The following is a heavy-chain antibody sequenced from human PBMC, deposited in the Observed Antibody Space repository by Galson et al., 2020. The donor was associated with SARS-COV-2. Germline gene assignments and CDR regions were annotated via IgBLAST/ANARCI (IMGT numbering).Heavy chain of an antibody. Sequence: GGSLRPSWAAFGLTLENFGMSGVRQLPGKGLEWARGINWSGATTSYAASVKARFSISRDNAGNSVYLQMNSLGAEDTALYYCTRLRGNAVDTAVGPFDFWGQATMVTVSS. V-gene: IGHV3-20*04. D-gene: IGHD5-18*01. J-gene: IGHJ3*01. CDR2: INWSGATT. CDR3: TRLRGNAVDTAVGPFDF. CDR1: GLTLENFG.